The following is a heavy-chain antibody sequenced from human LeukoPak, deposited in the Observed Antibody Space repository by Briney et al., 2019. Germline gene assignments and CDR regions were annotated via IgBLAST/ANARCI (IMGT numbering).Heavy chain of an antibody. J-gene: IGHJ4*02. Sequence: SVKVSCKASGGTFSSYAISWVRQAPGQGLKWMGGIIPIFGTANYAQKFQGRVTITADKSTSTAYMELSSLRSEDTAVYYCARARYYDILTGYYDYWGQGTLATVSS. D-gene: IGHD3-9*01. CDR1: GGTFSSYA. CDR2: IIPIFGTA. CDR3: ARARYYDILTGYYDY. V-gene: IGHV1-69*06.